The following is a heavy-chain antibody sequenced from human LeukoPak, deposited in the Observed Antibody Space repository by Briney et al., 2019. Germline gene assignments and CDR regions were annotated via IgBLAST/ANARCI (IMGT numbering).Heavy chain of an antibody. D-gene: IGHD6-19*01. CDR1: GISFGNYG. J-gene: IGHJ4*02. Sequence: GGSLRPSCAASGISFGNYGMNWGRPAPGKGLGWVSTITTGGATYYADSVKGRFAISKDNSLKTVSLQMNTLRAEDTAVYYCTNTGPGSGWSRYYFDFWGPGTRVSVSS. CDR3: TNTGPGSGWSRYYFDF. V-gene: IGHV3-23*01. CDR2: ITTGGAT.